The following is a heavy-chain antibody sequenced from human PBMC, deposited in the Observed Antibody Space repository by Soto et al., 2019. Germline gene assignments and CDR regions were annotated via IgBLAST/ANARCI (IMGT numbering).Heavy chain of an antibody. D-gene: IGHD5-12*01. Sequence: LSLTCVVSKFSISSGYYWGWIRQGPGKGLEWIASIYRSGTTSYNPSLKSRVTISVDPYKNQFSLMLIAVTAADTAVYYCERTCSRSYDSVSNYWGRGSRGTVS. CDR1: KFSISSGYY. CDR3: ERTCSRSYDSVSNY. V-gene: IGHV4-38-2*01. CDR2: IYRSGTT. J-gene: IGHJ4*02.